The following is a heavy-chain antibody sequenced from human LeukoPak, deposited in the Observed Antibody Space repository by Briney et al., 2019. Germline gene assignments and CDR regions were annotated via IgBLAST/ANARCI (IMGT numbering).Heavy chain of an antibody. J-gene: IGHJ5*02. CDR1: GGSISSGGYY. V-gene: IGHV4-31*03. CDR3: ARVRYSSGWYFSGSLSWFDP. Sequence: SETLSLTCTVSGGSISSGGYYWSWIRQHPGKGLEWIGYIYYSGSTYYNPSLKSRVTISVDTSKNQFSLKLSSVTAADTAVYYCARVRYSSGWYFSGSLSWFDPWGQGTLVTVSS. D-gene: IGHD6-19*01. CDR2: IYYSGST.